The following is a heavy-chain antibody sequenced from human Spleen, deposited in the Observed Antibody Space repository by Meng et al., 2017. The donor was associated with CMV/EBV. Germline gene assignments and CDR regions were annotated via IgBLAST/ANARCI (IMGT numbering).Heavy chain of an antibody. V-gene: IGHV3-20*04. CDR2: INWNGDSS. CDR3: ARGGGSELLHYFNY. J-gene: IGHJ4*02. CDR1: GFTFDDYG. Sequence: GGSLRLSCAASGFTFDDYGMSWVRQAPGKGLEWVSGINWNGDSSGHADSVRGRFTISRDNAKNSLYLQMSSLRAEDTAFYFCARGGGSELLHYFNYWGQGTLVTVSS. D-gene: IGHD1-14*01.